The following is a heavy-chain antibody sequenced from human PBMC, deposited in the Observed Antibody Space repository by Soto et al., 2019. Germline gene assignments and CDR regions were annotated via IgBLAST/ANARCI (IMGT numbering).Heavy chain of an antibody. V-gene: IGHV4-31*01. CDR1: GGSISSGGYY. D-gene: IGHD3-3*01. CDR2: IYYSGST. Sequence: SETLSLTCTVSGGSISSGGYYWSWIRQHPGKGLEWIGYIYYSGSTYYNPSLKSQVTISVDTSKNQSSLKLSSVTAADTAVYYCARESASITIFGVVTNWFDPWGQGPLVTVSS. CDR3: ARESASITIFGVVTNWFDP. J-gene: IGHJ5*02.